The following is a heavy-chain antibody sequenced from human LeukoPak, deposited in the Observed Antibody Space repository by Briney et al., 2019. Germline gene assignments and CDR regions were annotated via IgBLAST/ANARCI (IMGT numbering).Heavy chain of an antibody. V-gene: IGHV1-46*01. CDR1: GYTFTSYY. Sequence: GASVKVSCKASGYTFTSYYMHWVRQAPGQGLEWMGIINPSGGSTSYAQKFQGRVTMTTDTSTNTAYMELRSLRSEDTAVYYCARGPGGFDYWGQGTLVTVSS. D-gene: IGHD3-10*01. CDR3: ARGPGGFDY. CDR2: INPSGGST. J-gene: IGHJ4*02.